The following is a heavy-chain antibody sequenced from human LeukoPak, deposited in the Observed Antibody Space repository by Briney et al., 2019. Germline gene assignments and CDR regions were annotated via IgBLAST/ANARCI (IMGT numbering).Heavy chain of an antibody. CDR3: ARESPYSSSWPFDY. D-gene: IGHD6-13*01. J-gene: IGHJ4*02. CDR1: GGSMSHH. Sequence: PSETLSLTCTVSGGSMSHHWSWIRQSPGKGLEWIGSIYYSGSTYYNPSLKSRVTISVDTSKNQFSLKLSSVTAADTAVYYCARESPYSSSWPFDYWGQGTLVTVSS. CDR2: IYYSGST. V-gene: IGHV4-59*11.